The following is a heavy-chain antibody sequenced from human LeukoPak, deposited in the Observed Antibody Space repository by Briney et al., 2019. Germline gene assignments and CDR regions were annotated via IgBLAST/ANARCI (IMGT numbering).Heavy chain of an antibody. CDR2: ISGYNGKI. CDR3: ARRFCSSVSCYDDDAFDV. CDR1: GHTFVSYG. D-gene: IGHD2-2*01. Sequence: ASVKVSCKASGHTFVSYGISWVRQAPGQGLEWMGWISGYNGKINYAQKFQGRVTMTTDTSTSTAYLELTSLTSEDTAVYYCARRFCSSVSCYDDDAFDVWGQGTLVTVSS. J-gene: IGHJ3*01. V-gene: IGHV1-18*01.